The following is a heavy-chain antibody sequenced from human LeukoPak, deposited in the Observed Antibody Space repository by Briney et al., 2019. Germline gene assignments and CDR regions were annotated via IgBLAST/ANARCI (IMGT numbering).Heavy chain of an antibody. V-gene: IGHV3-30*14. D-gene: IGHD6-19*01. J-gene: IGHJ4*02. CDR3: ARGGWYVY. CDR2: ISYDGSNK. CDR1: GFTFSSYA. Sequence: PGGSLRLSCAASGFTFSSYAMHWVRQAPGRGLEWVAVISYDGSNKYYADSVKGRFTISRDNSKNTLYLQMNSLRAEDTAVYYCARGGWYVYWGQGTLVTVSS.